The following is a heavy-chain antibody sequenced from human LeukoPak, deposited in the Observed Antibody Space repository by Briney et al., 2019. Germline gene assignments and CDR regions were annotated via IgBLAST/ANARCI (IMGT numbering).Heavy chain of an antibody. Sequence: GGSLRLSCAASGFQFSTYGMHWVRQAPGKGLEWVGVIWYGGSNKIYAESVKGRFTISRDNSKNTLYLQMNSLRAEDTAVYYCARHKDWTFDYWGQGTLVTVSS. CDR1: GFQFSTYG. CDR2: IWYGGSNK. CDR3: ARHKDWTFDY. J-gene: IGHJ4*02. D-gene: IGHD3/OR15-3a*01. V-gene: IGHV3-33*01.